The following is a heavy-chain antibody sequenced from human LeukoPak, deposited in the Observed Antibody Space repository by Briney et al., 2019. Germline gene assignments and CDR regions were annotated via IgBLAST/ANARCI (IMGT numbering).Heavy chain of an antibody. D-gene: IGHD3-10*01. CDR3: TTCPPLLAGSDFDY. CDR1: GFSFSNAW. J-gene: IGHJ4*02. Sequence: GGSLRLSCAASGFSFSNAWMSWVRQAPGKGLEWVGRIKSRTDGGTPDYAAPVKGRFTISRDDSKNTLYLQTNSLKTEDTAVYYCTTCPPLLAGSDFDYWGQGTLVTVSS. V-gene: IGHV3-15*01. CDR2: IKSRTDGGTP.